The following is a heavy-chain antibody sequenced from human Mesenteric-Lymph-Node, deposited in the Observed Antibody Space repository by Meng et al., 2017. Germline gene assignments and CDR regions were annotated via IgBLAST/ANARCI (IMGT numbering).Heavy chain of an antibody. CDR3: TTDSMPREVATIFLSATVKRGWFDP. V-gene: IGHV3-15*01. D-gene: IGHD5-12*01. J-gene: IGHJ5*02. CDR2: IKSKTDGGTT. CDR1: GFTFSNAW. Sequence: GESLKISCAASGFTFSNAWMSWVRQAPGKGLEWVGRIKSKTDGGTTDYAAPVKGRFTISRDDSKNTLYLQMNSLKSEDTAVYYCTTDSMPREVATIFLSATVKRGWFDPWGQGTLVTVSS.